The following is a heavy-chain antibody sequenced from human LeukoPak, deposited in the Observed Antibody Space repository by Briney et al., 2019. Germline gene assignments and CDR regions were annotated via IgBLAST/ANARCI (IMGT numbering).Heavy chain of an antibody. Sequence: SETLSLTCTVSGGSTNNYYWSWIRQPPGKGLEWIGNIYHSGSTNYTPSLKSRVTISVDTSKNQFSLKLSSVTAADTAVYYCARSFNNWFDPWGQGTLVTVSS. CDR3: ARSFNNWFDP. CDR2: IYHSGST. V-gene: IGHV4-59*08. CDR1: GGSTNNYY. J-gene: IGHJ5*02.